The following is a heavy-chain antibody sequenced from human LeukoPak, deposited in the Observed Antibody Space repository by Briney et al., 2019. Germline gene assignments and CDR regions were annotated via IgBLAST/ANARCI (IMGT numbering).Heavy chain of an antibody. Sequence: PGGSLRLSCAASGFTFSSYPMHWVRQVPGKGLEWLVVISTDGHDNYYADSVKGRFTISRDNSKNMVYLQMNSLRADDTALYFCAGDPCRIKWGFLKFWGQGALVTVSS. CDR3: AGDPCRIKWGFLKF. CDR2: ISTDGHDN. J-gene: IGHJ4*02. D-gene: IGHD7-27*01. V-gene: IGHV3-30*04. CDR1: GFTFSSYP.